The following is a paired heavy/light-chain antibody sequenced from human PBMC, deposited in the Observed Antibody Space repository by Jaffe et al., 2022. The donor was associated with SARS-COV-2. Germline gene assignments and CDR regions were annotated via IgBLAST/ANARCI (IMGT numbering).Light chain of an antibody. CDR1: QSLFYSADNKNY. Sequence: DIVMTQSPDSLAVSLGERATISCKSTQSLFYSADNKNYLAWYQQKPGQPPKLLIYWASTRESGVPDRFSGSGSGTHFTLTISSLQAEDVAVYFCQQYYSTPPTFGGGTKVEIK. CDR2: WAS. J-gene: IGKJ4*01. CDR3: QQYYSTPPT. V-gene: IGKV4-1*01.
Heavy chain of an antibody. D-gene: IGHD3-3*01. CDR2: ISGSGGRT. CDR1: GFTFITYA. Sequence: EVQLLESGGGLVQPGGSLRLSCAASGFTFITYAMSWVRQAPGKGLECVSTISGSGGRTYYADSVRGRFTIFRDNSKNTLSLQMNSLSAEDTAVYYCARVEVNDDSNTLGYFHRWGQGTLVIVSS. CDR3: ARVEVNDDSNTLGYFHR. J-gene: IGHJ1*01. V-gene: IGHV3-23*01.